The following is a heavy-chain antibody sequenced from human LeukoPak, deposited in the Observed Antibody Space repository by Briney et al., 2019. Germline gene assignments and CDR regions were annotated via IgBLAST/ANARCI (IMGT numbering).Heavy chain of an antibody. J-gene: IGHJ3*02. D-gene: IGHD2-15*01. CDR3: ARISPGAFDI. CDR2: IYLSGST. CDR1: GYSISSGYY. V-gene: IGHV4-38-2*01. Sequence: SETLSLTCAVSGYSISSGYYWGWIRQPPGKGLEWIGIIYLSGSTYYSPSLKSRVTISVDTSKKQFSLRLSSVTAADTAIYYCARISPGAFDIWGQGTMVTVSS.